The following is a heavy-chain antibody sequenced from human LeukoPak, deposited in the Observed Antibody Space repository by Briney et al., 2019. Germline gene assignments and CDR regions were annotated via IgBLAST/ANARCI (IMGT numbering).Heavy chain of an antibody. D-gene: IGHD6-13*01. V-gene: IGHV4-34*01. CDR1: GGSFSGYY. Sequence: SETLSLTCAVYGGSFSGYYWSWIRQPPGKGLEWIGEINHSGSTNYNPSLKSRVTISVDTSKNQFSLKLSSVTAADTAVYYCAREVSGYSSSWYTPDYWGQGTLVTVSS. CDR2: INHSGST. J-gene: IGHJ4*02. CDR3: AREVSGYSSSWYTPDY.